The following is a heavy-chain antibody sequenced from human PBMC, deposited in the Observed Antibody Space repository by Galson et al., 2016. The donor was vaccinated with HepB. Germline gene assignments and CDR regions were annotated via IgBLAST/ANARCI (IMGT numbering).Heavy chain of an antibody. CDR1: GFTFSSYS. V-gene: IGHV3-64D*08. J-gene: IGHJ3*02. Sequence: LSCAASGFTFSSYSMHWVRQAPGKGLEYISTTSNDGRSRYFVDSVRGRFTISRDNSKNTVYLQMSSLRPEDSATYYCLKSGYCGITDCFHAFDIWGQGTMVTVSS. D-gene: IGHD2-2*01. CDR3: LKSGYCGITDCFHAFDI. CDR2: TSNDGRSR.